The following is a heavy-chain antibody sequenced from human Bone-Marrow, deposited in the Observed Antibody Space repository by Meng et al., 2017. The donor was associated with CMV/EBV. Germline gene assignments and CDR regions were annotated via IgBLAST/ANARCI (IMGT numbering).Heavy chain of an antibody. J-gene: IGHJ3*02. CDR3: ARHVKTGVAFDI. CDR1: GYSFTTYW. CDR2: IYPGDFDT. Sequence: GESLKISCKGSGYSFTTYWIGWVRQMPGKGLEWMGIIYPGDFDTTYSPSFQGHVTISADKSISTAYLQRNSPKASDTPIYYCARHVKTGVAFDIWGQGTMVTVSS. V-gene: IGHV5-51*01.